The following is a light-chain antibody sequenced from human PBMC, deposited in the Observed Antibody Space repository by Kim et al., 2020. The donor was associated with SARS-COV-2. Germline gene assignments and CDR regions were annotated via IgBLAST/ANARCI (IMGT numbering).Light chain of an antibody. CDR2: QDS. J-gene: IGLJ2*01. CDR1: KLGDKY. V-gene: IGLV3-1*01. Sequence: YELTQPPSVSVSPGQTASITCSGDKLGDKYACWYQQKPGQSPVLVIYQDSKRPSGTPERFSGSNSGNTATLTISGTQAMDEADYYCQAWDSSTVVFGGGTKLTVL. CDR3: QAWDSSTVV.